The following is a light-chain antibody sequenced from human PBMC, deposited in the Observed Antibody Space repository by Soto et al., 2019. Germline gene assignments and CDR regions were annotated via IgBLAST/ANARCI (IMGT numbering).Light chain of an antibody. V-gene: IGKV3-11*01. CDR1: QSVGSY. CDR3: QQRSNWPIT. CDR2: DAS. Sequence: EIVLTQSPATLSLSPGERATLSCRASQSVGSYLAWYQQKPGQAPRLLIYDASNRATGIPARFSGSGSGTDFTLTISSLEPEDFALYYCQQRSNWPITFGQGTRLEI. J-gene: IGKJ5*01.